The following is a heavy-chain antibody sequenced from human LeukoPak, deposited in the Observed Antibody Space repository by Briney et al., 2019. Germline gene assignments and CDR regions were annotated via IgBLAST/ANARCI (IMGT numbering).Heavy chain of an antibody. CDR2: ISIYNGNT. J-gene: IGHJ4*02. CDR1: GYTLSNYG. Sequence: GASVTVSCKASGYTLSNYGVNWVRQAPGQGREWMGWISIYNGNTNYAQILQGRVTMTTDTSTSTVYMELRSLRSDDTAVYYCASNPRGDSWTFDYWGQGTLVTVSS. V-gene: IGHV1-18*04. CDR3: ASNPRGDSWTFDY. D-gene: IGHD2-21*02.